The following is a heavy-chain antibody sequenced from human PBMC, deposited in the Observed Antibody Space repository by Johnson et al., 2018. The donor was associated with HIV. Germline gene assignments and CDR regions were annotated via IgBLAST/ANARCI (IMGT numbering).Heavy chain of an antibody. J-gene: IGHJ3*02. D-gene: IGHD3-22*01. V-gene: IGHV3-13*01. Sequence: VQLVESGGGLVQPGGSLRLSCAASGFTFSSYDMHWVRQATGKGLEWVSAIGTAGDTYYPGSVKGRFTISRENAKNSLYLQMNSLRAEDTALYYCAKDLLTYYYDSSDAFDIWGQGTMVTVSS. CDR1: GFTFSSYD. CDR2: IGTAGDT. CDR3: AKDLLTYYYDSSDAFDI.